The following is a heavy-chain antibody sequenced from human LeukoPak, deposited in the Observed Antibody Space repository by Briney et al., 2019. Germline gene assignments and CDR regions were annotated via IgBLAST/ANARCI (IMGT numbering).Heavy chain of an antibody. Sequence: GGSLRLSCAASGFTFSSYSMNWVRQAPGKGLEWVSSISSSSSNIYYADSVKGRFTISRDNAKNSLYLQMNSLRAEDTAVYYCARDGSGWPIDYWGQGTLVTVSS. CDR1: GFTFSSYS. J-gene: IGHJ4*02. V-gene: IGHV3-21*01. CDR2: ISSSSSNI. D-gene: IGHD6-19*01. CDR3: ARDGSGWPIDY.